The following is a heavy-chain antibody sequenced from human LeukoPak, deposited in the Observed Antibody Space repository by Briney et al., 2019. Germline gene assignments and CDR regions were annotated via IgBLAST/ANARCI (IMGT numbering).Heavy chain of an antibody. CDR3: ARPTSGWYAGGFDY. CDR1: GFTFINYA. CDR2: LSFSGLTT. Sequence: GSLRLSCAASGFTFINYAMNWVRQAPGKGLERVSALSFSGLTTYYADSVRGRFTISRDNSKSTLYLQMNSLRAEDTALYYCARPTSGWYAGGFDYWGQGILVTVSS. D-gene: IGHD6-19*01. J-gene: IGHJ4*02. V-gene: IGHV3-23*01.